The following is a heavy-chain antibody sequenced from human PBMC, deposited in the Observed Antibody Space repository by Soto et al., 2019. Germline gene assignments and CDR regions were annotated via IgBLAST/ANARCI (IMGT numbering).Heavy chain of an antibody. Sequence: ETLSLTCAVYGGSFSGYYWSWIRQPPGKGLEWIGEINHSGSTNYNPSLKSRVTISVDTSKNQFSLKLSSVTAVDTAVYYCARAYYDFWSGYDYYYNGMDVWGQGTTVTVSS. CDR2: INHSGST. CDR3: ARAYYDFWSGYDYYYNGMDV. CDR1: GGSFSGYY. V-gene: IGHV4-34*01. J-gene: IGHJ6*02. D-gene: IGHD3-3*01.